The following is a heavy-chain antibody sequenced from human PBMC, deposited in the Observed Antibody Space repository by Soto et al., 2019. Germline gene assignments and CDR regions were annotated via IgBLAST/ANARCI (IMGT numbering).Heavy chain of an antibody. CDR3: AAHPGGYYMDV. Sequence: GGFLRLSCAASGFTFSSYWMSWVRQAPGKGLEWVANIKQDGSEKYYVDSVKGRFTISRDNAKNSLYLQMNSLRAEDTAVYYCAAHPGGYYMDVWGKGTTVTVSS. V-gene: IGHV3-7*01. D-gene: IGHD1-26*01. CDR2: IKQDGSEK. J-gene: IGHJ6*03. CDR1: GFTFSSYW.